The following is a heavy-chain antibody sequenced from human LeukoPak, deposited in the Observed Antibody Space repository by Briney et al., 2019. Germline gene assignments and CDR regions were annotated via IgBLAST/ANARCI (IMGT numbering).Heavy chain of an antibody. Sequence: ASVKVSCKASGYTFTSYDINWVRQATGQRLEWMGWMNPNSGNTGYAQKFQGRVTITGNTSISTAYMELSSLRSEDTAVYYCARGLRLPTRARYYYYYMDVWGKGTTVTVSS. CDR2: MNPNSGNT. CDR1: GYTFTSYD. J-gene: IGHJ6*03. V-gene: IGHV1-8*03. CDR3: ARGLRLPTRARYYYYYMDV.